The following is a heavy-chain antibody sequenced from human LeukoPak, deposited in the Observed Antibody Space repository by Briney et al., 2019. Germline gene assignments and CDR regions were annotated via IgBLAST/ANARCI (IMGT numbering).Heavy chain of an antibody. CDR2: IGAYNGDT. D-gene: IGHD2-15*01. J-gene: IGHJ4*02. CDR3: TRDHCRGDNCPSFDY. Sequence: ASVKVSCKPSGYTFISFGFSWLRQAPGQGLEWMGWIGAYNGDTNYAQKFQGRVIMTTDTSTSTAYMDLRSLRSDDTAVYYCTRDHCRGDNCPSFDYWGQGTLVTVSS. V-gene: IGHV1-18*04. CDR1: GYTFISFG.